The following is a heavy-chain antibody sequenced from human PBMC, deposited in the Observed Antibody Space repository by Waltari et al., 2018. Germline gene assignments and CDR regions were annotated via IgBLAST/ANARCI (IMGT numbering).Heavy chain of an antibody. V-gene: IGHV4-4*02. CDR3: ARDRGRGLYLDS. Sequence: QVQLQESGPGLVKPSGTLSVTCAVPGDSISCTYWWSWVRQPPGKGLEWIGQIHGSGRSNYNPSLESRVTVSIDTSNNHFSLKVTSATAADTAVYYCARDRGRGLYLDSWGQGTLVTVSP. CDR2: IHGSGRS. D-gene: IGHD2-15*01. CDR1: GDSISCTYW. J-gene: IGHJ4*02.